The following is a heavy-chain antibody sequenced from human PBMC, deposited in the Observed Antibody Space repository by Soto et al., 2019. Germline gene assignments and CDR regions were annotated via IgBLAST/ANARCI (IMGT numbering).Heavy chain of an antibody. Sequence: GGSLRLSCAASGFTFDDYAMHWVRQAPGKGLEWVSGISWNSGSIGYADSVKGRFTISRDNAKNSLYLQMNSLRAEDTALYYCAKTGGVYYYYYMDVWGKGTTVTVSS. J-gene: IGHJ6*03. V-gene: IGHV3-9*01. CDR3: AKTGGVYYYYYMDV. CDR2: ISWNSGSI. D-gene: IGHD1-26*01. CDR1: GFTFDDYA.